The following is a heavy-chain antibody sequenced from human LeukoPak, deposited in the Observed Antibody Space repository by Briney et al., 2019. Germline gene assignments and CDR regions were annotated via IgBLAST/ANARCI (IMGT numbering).Heavy chain of an antibody. V-gene: IGHV4-59*01. D-gene: IGHD3-3*01. J-gene: IGHJ6*02. CDR1: GDSISSYY. CDR2: IYYSGST. CDR3: ARVRRFLEWFPYYGMDV. Sequence: SESLSLTWTVSGDSISSYYWSWIRQPPGKGLEWIGYIYYSGSTNYNPSLKSRVTISVDTSKNQFSLKLSSVTAADTAVYYCARVRRFLEWFPYYGMDVWGQGTTVTVSS.